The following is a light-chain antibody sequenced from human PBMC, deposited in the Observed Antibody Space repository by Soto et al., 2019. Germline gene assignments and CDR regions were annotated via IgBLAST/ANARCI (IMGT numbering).Light chain of an antibody. V-gene: IGKV3-11*01. J-gene: IGKJ5*01. CDR1: QSVGSY. CDR3: QQRSTWPPLT. CDR2: DAS. Sequence: EIVLTQAPATLSLSQGERATLSCRASQSVGSYLAWYQQKPGQAPRPLIYDASKRATGIPARFSGRGSGTNFPLTITTLLLQDFAVFYCQQRSTWPPLTFAQGPRLEIK.